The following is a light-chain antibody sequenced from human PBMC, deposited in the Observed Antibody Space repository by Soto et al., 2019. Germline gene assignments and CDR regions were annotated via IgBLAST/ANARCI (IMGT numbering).Light chain of an antibody. CDR3: QRYGS. V-gene: IGKV3D-11*03. J-gene: IGKJ1*01. CDR2: DAS. CDR1: QGVTTN. Sequence: TQSPGTLSVSPGERATLSCRAAQGVTTNFAWYQQKSGQSPRLLIYDASNRATGIPARFSGSGSGTDFTLTISSLEPEDFAVYYCQRYGSFGQGTKVDIK.